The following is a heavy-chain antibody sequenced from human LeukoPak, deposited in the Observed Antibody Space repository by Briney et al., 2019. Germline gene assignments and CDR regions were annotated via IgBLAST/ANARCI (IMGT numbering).Heavy chain of an antibody. V-gene: IGHV4-59*01. CDR2: ISDSGTT. D-gene: IGHD3-10*01. J-gene: IGHJ6*03. Sequence: SETLSFTCTVTGGSISNYYWSWIRQPPGKGLDRIGYISDSGTTNYNPSLKNRVTTSLDTSKNQFSLQLRSVTAADTAVYYCARDFMVRGDQVNYYYYYMDVWGTGATITVSS. CDR3: ARDFMVRGDQVNYYYYYMDV. CDR1: GGSISNYY.